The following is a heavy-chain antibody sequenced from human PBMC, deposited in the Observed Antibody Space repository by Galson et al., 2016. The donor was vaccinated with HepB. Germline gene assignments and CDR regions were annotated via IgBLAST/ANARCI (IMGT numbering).Heavy chain of an antibody. Sequence: QSGAEVKKPGESLRISCKGSGYSFTNHWINWVRQMPGKGLEWMGKIDPSDSYTNYNPSFQGHVTFSSDKSISTAYLQWRSLKASDTAIYYCALYPLVVAGNNWFDPWGQGTLVTVSS. CDR2: IDPSDSYT. CDR1: GYSFTNHW. V-gene: IGHV5-10-1*01. J-gene: IGHJ5*02. D-gene: IGHD6-13*01. CDR3: ALYPLVVAGNNWFDP.